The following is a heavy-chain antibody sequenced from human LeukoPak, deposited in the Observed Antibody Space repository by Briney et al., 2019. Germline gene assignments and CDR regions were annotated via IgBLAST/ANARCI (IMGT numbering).Heavy chain of an antibody. J-gene: IGHJ6*02. CDR1: GGSISSSY. D-gene: IGHD6-19*01. CDR3: ARSLSSGWYYYYYGMDV. V-gene: IGHV4-59*08. Sequence: SETLSLTCTVSGGSISSSYWSWNRQPPGKGLEWIGYIYYSGSTNYNPSLKSRVTISVDTSKNQFSLKLTSVTAADTAVYYCARSLSSGWYYYYYGMDVWGQGTTVTVSS. CDR2: IYYSGST.